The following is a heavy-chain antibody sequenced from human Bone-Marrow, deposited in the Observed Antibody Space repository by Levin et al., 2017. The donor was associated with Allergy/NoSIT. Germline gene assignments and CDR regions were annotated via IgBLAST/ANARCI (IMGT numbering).Heavy chain of an antibody. V-gene: IGHV3-7*01. CDR1: GFTFSSDW. D-gene: IGHD1-26*01. CDR2: VKPDESEK. J-gene: IGHJ4*02. CDR3: ARERIVGATDFEW. Sequence: GESLKISCAASGFTFSSDWMTWVRQAPGKGLEWVANVKPDESEKYYVDSVKGRFTISRDNVKKSLYLQMNSLRAEDTALYYCARERIVGATDFEWWGQGTLVTVSS.